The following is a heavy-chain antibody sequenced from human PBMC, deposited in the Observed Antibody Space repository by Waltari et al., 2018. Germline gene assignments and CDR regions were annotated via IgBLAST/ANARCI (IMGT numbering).Heavy chain of an antibody. CDR2: IYYSGST. V-gene: IGHV4-31*03. CDR3: ASLRDYGDHIIDS. CDR1: GVSISSGGYY. J-gene: IGHJ4*02. Sequence: QVQLQESGPGLVKPSQTLSLTCTVSGVSISSGGYYWSWLRQHPGKGLEWIGYIYYSGSTYYNPSLKSRLTISVDTSKNQFSLKLSSVTAADTAVYYCASLRDYGDHIIDSWGQGTLVTVSS. D-gene: IGHD4-17*01.